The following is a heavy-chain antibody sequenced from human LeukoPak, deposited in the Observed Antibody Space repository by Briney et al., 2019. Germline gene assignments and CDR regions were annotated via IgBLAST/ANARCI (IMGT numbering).Heavy chain of an antibody. D-gene: IGHD3-22*01. J-gene: IGHJ4*02. CDR3: ASDYDSSGYYFI. CDR2: IYYSGSA. Sequence: SGTPSLTCTVSGGSISRYYWSWIRQPPRKRLEWGGYIYYSGSANYNPSLKSRVTISVDTPKNQFYLKLSSVAAADTAVYYCASDYDSSGYYFIWGEGTVVSVSS. CDR1: GGSISRYY. V-gene: IGHV4-59*08.